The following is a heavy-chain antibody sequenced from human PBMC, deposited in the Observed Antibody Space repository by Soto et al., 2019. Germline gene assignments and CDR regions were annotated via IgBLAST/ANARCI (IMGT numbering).Heavy chain of an antibody. V-gene: IGHV5-51*01. CDR3: ARHAYYYDSSGYYQDYYFDY. D-gene: IGHD3-22*01. J-gene: IGHJ4*02. CDR2: IYPGDSDT. Sequence: GESLKISCKGSGYSFTSYWIGWVRQMPGKGLEWMGIIYPGDSDTRYSPSFQGQVTISADKSISTAYLQWSSLKASDTAMYYCARHAYYYDSSGYYQDYYFDYWGQGTLVTVSS. CDR1: GYSFTSYW.